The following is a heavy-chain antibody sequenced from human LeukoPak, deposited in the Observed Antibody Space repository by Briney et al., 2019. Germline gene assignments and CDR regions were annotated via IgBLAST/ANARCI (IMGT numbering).Heavy chain of an antibody. D-gene: IGHD4-17*01. CDR2: IYHSGST. V-gene: IGHV4-30-2*01. CDR3: ARQGDGDYGFAPAANWFDP. CDR1: GGTISSGGYS. Sequence: SETLSLTCAVSGGTISSGGYSWSWIRQPPGKGLEWIGYIYHSGSTYYNPSLKSRVTISVDRSKNQFSLKLSSVTAADTAVYYCARQGDGDYGFAPAANWFDPWGQGTLVTVSS. J-gene: IGHJ5*02.